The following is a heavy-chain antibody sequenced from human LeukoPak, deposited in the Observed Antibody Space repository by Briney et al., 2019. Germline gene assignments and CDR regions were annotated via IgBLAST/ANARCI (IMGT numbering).Heavy chain of an antibody. D-gene: IGHD3-22*01. CDR1: GFTFSSYA. J-gene: IGHJ4*02. Sequence: GGSLRLSCAASGFTFSSYAMSWVRQAPGKGLEWVSAISGSGGSTYYADSVKGRFTIPRDNSKNTLYLQMNSLRAEDTAVYYCAKDPTMIVVVIPDYWGQGTLVTVSS. V-gene: IGHV3-23*01. CDR2: ISGSGGST. CDR3: AKDPTMIVVVIPDY.